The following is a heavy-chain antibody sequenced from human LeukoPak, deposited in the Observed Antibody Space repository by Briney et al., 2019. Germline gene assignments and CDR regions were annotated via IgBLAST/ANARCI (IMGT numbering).Heavy chain of an antibody. J-gene: IGHJ3*02. D-gene: IGHD1-26*01. Sequence: GASVKVSCKASGGTFSSYAISWVRQAPGQGLEWMGGIIPIFGTANYAQKFQGRVTITTDESTSTAYMELSSLRSEDTAVYYCARDRIVGATPYDAFDIWGQGTMVTVSS. CDR2: IIPIFGTA. V-gene: IGHV1-69*05. CDR3: ARDRIVGATPYDAFDI. CDR1: GGTFSSYA.